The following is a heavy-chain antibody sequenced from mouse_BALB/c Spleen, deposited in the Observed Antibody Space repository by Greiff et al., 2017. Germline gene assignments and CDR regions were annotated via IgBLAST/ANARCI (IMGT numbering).Heavy chain of an antibody. J-gene: IGHJ4*01. D-gene: IGHD2-1*01. CDR2: IWSGGST. Sequence: QVQLKESGPGLVQPSQSLSITCTVSGFSLTSYGVHWVRQSPGKGLEWLGVIWSGGSTDYNAAFISRLSISKDNSKSQVFFKMNSLQANDTAIYYCARSVIYYGNTGAMDDWGQGTSVTVSS. CDR1: GFSLTSYG. CDR3: ARSVIYYGNTGAMDD. V-gene: IGHV2-2*02.